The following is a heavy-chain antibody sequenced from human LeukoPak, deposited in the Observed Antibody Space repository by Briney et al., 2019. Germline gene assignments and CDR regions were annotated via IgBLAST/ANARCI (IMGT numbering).Heavy chain of an antibody. CDR1: GFTFDDSV. Sequence: PGGSLRLSCAASGFTFDDSVMSWVRQVPGKGLEWVSGINWNGGSTGYVDSVKGRFTISRDNAKNSLYLQMNSLRAEDTAVYYCARAAGVYYDSSGYWYWGQGTLVTVSS. CDR2: INWNGGST. J-gene: IGHJ4*02. V-gene: IGHV3-20*04. D-gene: IGHD3-22*01. CDR3: ARAAGVYYDSSGYWY.